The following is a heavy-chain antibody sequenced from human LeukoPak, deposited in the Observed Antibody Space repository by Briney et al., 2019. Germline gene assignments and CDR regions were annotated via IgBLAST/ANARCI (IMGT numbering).Heavy chain of an antibody. CDR3: ARDRNYYASSGYYGIDY. CDR1: GFTFSMYW. CDR2: INSDGSST. D-gene: IGHD3-22*01. J-gene: IGHJ4*02. Sequence: GRSLRLSCAASGFTFSMYWMHWVRHAPGKGLLWVSRINSDGSSTTYADSVKGRFTISRDNAKNTLYLQMDSLSAEDTAVYSCARDRNYYASSGYYGIDYWGQGTLVTVSS. V-gene: IGHV3-74*01.